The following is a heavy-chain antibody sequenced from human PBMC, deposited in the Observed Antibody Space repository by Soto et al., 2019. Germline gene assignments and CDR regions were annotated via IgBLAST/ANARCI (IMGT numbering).Heavy chain of an antibody. Sequence: GASVKVSCKASGYTFTGYYMHWVRQAPGQGLEWMGWINPNSGGTNYAQKFQGRVTMTRDTSISTAYMELSRLRSDDTAVYYCARAAVLYSDILNGYYPIFDYWGQGTLVTVSS. J-gene: IGHJ4*02. CDR1: GYTFTGYY. CDR3: ARAAVLYSDILNGYYPIFDY. V-gene: IGHV1-2*02. D-gene: IGHD3-9*01. CDR2: INPNSGGT.